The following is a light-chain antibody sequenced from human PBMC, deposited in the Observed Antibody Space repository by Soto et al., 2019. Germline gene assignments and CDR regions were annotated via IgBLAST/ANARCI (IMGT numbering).Light chain of an antibody. CDR1: QSVSGNY. V-gene: IGKV3-20*01. Sequence: EIVLTQSPGTLSLSPGERATLSCRTGQSVSGNYLIWYQQKPGQPPRLLIYGVSSRATGIPDRFSGSGSGTDFTLTISRLEPEDFAVYYCQQFSAFGQGTKGELK. CDR2: GVS. J-gene: IGKJ1*01. CDR3: QQFSA.